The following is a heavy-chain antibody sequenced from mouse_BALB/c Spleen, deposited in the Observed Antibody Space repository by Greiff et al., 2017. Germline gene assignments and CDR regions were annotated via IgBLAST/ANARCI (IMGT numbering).Heavy chain of an antibody. J-gene: IGHJ2*01. CDR1: GYSFTSYW. D-gene: IGHD2-1*01. V-gene: IGHV1S127*01. CDR2: IDPSDSET. CDR3: ARDYYGNPFDY. Sequence: QVQLQQSGPQLVRPGASVKISCKASGYSFTSYWMHWVKQRPGQGLEWIGMIDPSDSETRLNQKFKDKATLTVDKSSSTAYMQLSSPTSEDSAVYYCARDYYGNPFDYWGQGTTLTVSS.